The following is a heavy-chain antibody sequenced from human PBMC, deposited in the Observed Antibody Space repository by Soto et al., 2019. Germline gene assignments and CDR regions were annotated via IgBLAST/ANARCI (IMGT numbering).Heavy chain of an antibody. CDR2: IYYTEIT. V-gene: IGHV4-59*01. J-gene: IGHJ6*02. Sequence: QVQLQESGPGLVKPSETLSLTCPVSSGSISNYYWNWIRQAPGKGLAWIGNIYYTEITNYNPSLKSRVTISVDTSNNQFSLKLSSVTAADTAVYYCARDGKPSLGGMDVWGQGTTVTVSS. CDR1: SGSISNYY. CDR3: ARDGKPSLGGMDV. D-gene: IGHD3-3*02.